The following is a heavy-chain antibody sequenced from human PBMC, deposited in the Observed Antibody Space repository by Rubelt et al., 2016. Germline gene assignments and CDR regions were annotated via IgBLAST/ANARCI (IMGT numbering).Heavy chain of an antibody. V-gene: IGHV3-7*03. CDR2: ISQDGRQK. Sequence: EVQLVESGGGSVQPGGSLRLSCVASGFTFSNYWMRWVRQAPGKGLVWVATISQDGRQKYYGDSVQGRFTISRDNAQNSLSLQMNSLRAEDTSFYCCAIDRDSSGGFDSWGQRTLVTVSS. CDR1: GFTFSNYW. CDR3: AIDRDSSGGFDS. J-gene: IGHJ4*02. D-gene: IGHD6-19*01.